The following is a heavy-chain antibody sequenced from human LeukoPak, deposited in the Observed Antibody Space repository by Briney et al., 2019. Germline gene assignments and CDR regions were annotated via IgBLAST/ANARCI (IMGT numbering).Heavy chain of an antibody. CDR3: AKEGPTDYYDSSGSYFDY. V-gene: IGHV3-23*01. CDR1: GFTFSSYA. D-gene: IGHD3-22*01. Sequence: GGSLRLSCAASGFTFSSYAMSWVRQAPGKGLEWVSAISGSGGSTYYADSVKGRFTISRDNSKNTPYLQMNSLRAEDTAVYYCAKEGPTDYYDSSGSYFDYWGQGTLVTVSS. J-gene: IGHJ4*02. CDR2: ISGSGGST.